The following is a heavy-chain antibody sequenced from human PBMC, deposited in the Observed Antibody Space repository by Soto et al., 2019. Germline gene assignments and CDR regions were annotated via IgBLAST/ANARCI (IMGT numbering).Heavy chain of an antibody. CDR1: GGSISSYY. Sequence: ETLSLTCTVSGGSISSYYWSWIRQPPGKGLEWMGRIDPSDSYTNYSPSFQGHVTISADKSISTAYLQWSSLKASDTAMYYCARLGVGADYYYYGMDVWGQGTTVTVSS. CDR2: IDPSDSYT. J-gene: IGHJ6*02. CDR3: ARLGVGADYYYYGMDV. D-gene: IGHD1-26*01. V-gene: IGHV5-10-1*01.